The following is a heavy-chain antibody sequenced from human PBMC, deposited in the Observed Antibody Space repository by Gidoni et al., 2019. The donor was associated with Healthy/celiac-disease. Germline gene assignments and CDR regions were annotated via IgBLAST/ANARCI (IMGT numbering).Heavy chain of an antibody. CDR3: ARARLLYHFTHVIPPFIY. Sequence: QVQLQQWGAGLLKPSETLSLTCAVYGGSFSGYYWSWIRQPPGKGLEWIGEINHSGSTNYNPSLKSRVTISVDTSKNQFSLKLSSVTAADTAVYYCARARLLYHFTHVIPPFIYWGQGTLVTVSS. CDR2: INHSGST. CDR1: GGSFSGYY. J-gene: IGHJ4*02. V-gene: IGHV4-34*01. D-gene: IGHD3-16*02.